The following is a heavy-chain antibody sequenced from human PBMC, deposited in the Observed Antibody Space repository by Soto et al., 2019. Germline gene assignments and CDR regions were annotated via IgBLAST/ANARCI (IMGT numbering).Heavy chain of an antibody. CDR2: IYYSGST. J-gene: IGHJ4*01. CDR3: ARDEVIGYYFDY. CDR1: GGSVSSGSYY. V-gene: IGHV4-61*01. Sequence: SETLSLTCTVSGGSVSSGSYYWSWIRQPPGKGLEWIGYIYYSGSTNYNPSLKSRVTISVDTSKNQFSLKLSSVTAADTAVYYCARDEVIGYYFDYWGHGTLVTVSS.